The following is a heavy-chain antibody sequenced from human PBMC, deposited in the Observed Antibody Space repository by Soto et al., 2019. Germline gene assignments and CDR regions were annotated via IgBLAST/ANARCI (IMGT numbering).Heavy chain of an antibody. Sequence: SETLSLTCAAYGGSFSGYYWSWIRQPPGKGLEWIGEINHSGSTNYDPSLKSRVTISVDTSKNQFSLKLSSVTAADTAVYYCARVRPHYDFWSGYPYGGYFDYWGQGTLVTVSS. CDR3: ARVRPHYDFWSGYPYGGYFDY. J-gene: IGHJ4*02. V-gene: IGHV4-34*01. CDR2: INHSGST. D-gene: IGHD3-3*01. CDR1: GGSFSGYY.